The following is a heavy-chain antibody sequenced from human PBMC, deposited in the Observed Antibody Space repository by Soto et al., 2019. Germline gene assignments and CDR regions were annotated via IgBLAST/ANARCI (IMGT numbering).Heavy chain of an antibody. J-gene: IGHJ4*02. Sequence: GGSLRLSCEASGFTFDIYAMSWVRQAPGKGLEWVADISGSTTRIYYADSVRGRFTISRDNSENTLFLQMHSLRAEDSAVYYCAKVKGERVATTNFDLWGQGTLVTVSS. D-gene: IGHD5-12*01. CDR3: AKVKGERVATTNFDL. CDR2: ISGSTTRI. CDR1: GFTFDIYA. V-gene: IGHV3-23*05.